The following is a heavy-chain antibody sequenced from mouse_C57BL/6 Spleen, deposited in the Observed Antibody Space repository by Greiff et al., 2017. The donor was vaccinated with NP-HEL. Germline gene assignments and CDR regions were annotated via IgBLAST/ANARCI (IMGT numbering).Heavy chain of an antibody. D-gene: IGHD1-1*01. CDR2: INPDNGGT. J-gene: IGHJ1*03. CDR3: ARSPLDYGSSYWDFDV. V-gene: IGHV1-18*01. CDR1: GYTFTDYN. Sequence: EVQLQESGPELVKPGASVKIPCKASGYTFTDYNMDWVKQSPGQSLEWIGGINPDNGGTIYNQKFKGKATLTVDKSSSTGYMELRRLTSEDTAVYYCARSPLDYGSSYWDFDVWGTGTTVTVSS.